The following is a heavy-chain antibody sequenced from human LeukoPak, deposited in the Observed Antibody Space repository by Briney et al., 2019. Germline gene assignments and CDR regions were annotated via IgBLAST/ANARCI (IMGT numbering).Heavy chain of an antibody. V-gene: IGHV3-7*01. CDR2: IKQDGSEK. Sequence: PGGSLRLSCAASRFTVSSNYMRWVRQAPGKGLEWVANIKQDGSEKYYVDSVKGRFTISRDNAKNSLYLQMNSLRAEDTAVYYCARESTPPIAAADIWGQGTMVTVSS. CDR3: ARESTPPIAAADI. D-gene: IGHD6-13*01. J-gene: IGHJ3*02. CDR1: RFTVSSNY.